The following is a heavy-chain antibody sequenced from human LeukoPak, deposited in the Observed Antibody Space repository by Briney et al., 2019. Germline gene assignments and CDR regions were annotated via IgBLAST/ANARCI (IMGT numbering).Heavy chain of an antibody. D-gene: IGHD2-15*01. J-gene: IGHJ4*02. CDR2: ISGSGGST. Sequence: PGGSLRLSCAASGFIFSMYDMHWVRQAPGKGVEWVSAISGSGGSTYYADSVKGRVTISRDNSKNTPYLQMNSLRAEDTAVYYCAKAGLGDFVVVVAGFEFDYWGQGTLVTVSS. CDR1: GFIFSMYD. V-gene: IGHV3-23*01. CDR3: AKAGLGDFVVVVAGFEFDY.